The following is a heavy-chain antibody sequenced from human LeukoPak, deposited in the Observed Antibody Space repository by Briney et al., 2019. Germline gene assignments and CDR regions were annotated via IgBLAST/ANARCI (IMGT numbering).Heavy chain of an antibody. J-gene: IGHJ4*02. CDR1: GGSFSSYY. CDR3: ARERYDFWSFDY. Sequence: SETQSLTCTVSGGSFSSYYWSWIRQPPGKGLEWIGYIYTTGTTSYNPSLKSRVTISLDTSKNQFSLQLSSVTAADTAVYYCARERYDFWSFDYWGQGTLVTFSS. CDR2: IYTTGTT. D-gene: IGHD3-3*01. V-gene: IGHV4-4*09.